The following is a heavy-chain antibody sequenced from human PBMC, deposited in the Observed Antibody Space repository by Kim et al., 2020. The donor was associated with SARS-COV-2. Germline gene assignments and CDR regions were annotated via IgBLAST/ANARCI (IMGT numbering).Heavy chain of an antibody. CDR3: ARGVTIFGVVPPSDYYGMDV. Sequence: SVKVSCKASGGTFSSYAISWVRQAPGQGLEWMGGIIPIFGTANYAQKVQGRVTITADESTSTAYMELSSLRSADTAVYYRARGVTIFGVVPPSDYYGMDVWGQGTTVTVSS. CDR1: GGTFSSYA. CDR2: IIPIFGTA. V-gene: IGHV1-69*13. D-gene: IGHD3-3*01. J-gene: IGHJ6*02.